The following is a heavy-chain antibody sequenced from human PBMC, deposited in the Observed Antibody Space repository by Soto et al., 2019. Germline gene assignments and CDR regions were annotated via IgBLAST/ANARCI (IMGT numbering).Heavy chain of an antibody. CDR1: GGSISSYY. D-gene: IGHD6-6*01. V-gene: IGHV4-59*01. J-gene: IGHJ5*02. CDR3: ARAARPYWFDP. CDR2: IYYSGST. Sequence: SETLSLTCTVSGGSISSYYWSWIRQPPGKGLEWIGYIYYSGSTNYNPSLKSRVTISVDTSKNQFSLKLSSVTAADTAVYYCARAARPYWFDPWGQGTLVTVSS.